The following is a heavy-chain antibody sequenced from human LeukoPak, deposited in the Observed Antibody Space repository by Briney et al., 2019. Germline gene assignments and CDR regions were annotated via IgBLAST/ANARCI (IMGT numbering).Heavy chain of an antibody. V-gene: IGHV1-46*01. Sequence: ASVKVSCKASGYXFTNYYMHWVRQAPGQGLEWMGIIDPSGGSTSYAQKFQGRVTMTRDTSTSTVYMELGGLRSEDTAVYYCATVYGDSGYGMDVWGQGTAVTVSS. CDR1: GYXFTNYY. CDR3: ATVYGDSGYGMDV. D-gene: IGHD4-17*01. CDR2: IDPSGGST. J-gene: IGHJ6*02.